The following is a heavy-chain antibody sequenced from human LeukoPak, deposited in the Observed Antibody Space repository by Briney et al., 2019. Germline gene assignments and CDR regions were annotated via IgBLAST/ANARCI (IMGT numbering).Heavy chain of an antibody. Sequence: GGSLRLSCAASGFIFSNYGMHWVRQAPGKGLEWVAFIRYDESNKFYADSVKGRFTISRDNSRNILFLQMNSLRAEDTAVYYCATMQWLEGVDWFDPWGQGTLVTVSS. CDR2: IRYDESNK. CDR1: GFIFSNYG. D-gene: IGHD6-19*01. CDR3: ATMQWLEGVDWFDP. V-gene: IGHV3-30*02. J-gene: IGHJ5*02.